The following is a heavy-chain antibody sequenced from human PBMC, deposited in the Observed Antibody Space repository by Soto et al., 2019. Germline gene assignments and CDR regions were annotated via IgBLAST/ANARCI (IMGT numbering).Heavy chain of an antibody. CDR2: ISSSSSSYI. CDR1: GFTFSSYS. J-gene: IGHJ4*02. Sequence: EVQLVESGGGLVKPGGSLRLSCAASGFTFSSYSMNWVRQAPGKGLEWVSSISSSSSSYIYYADSVKGRFTISRDNAKNSLYLQMNSLRAEDTAVYYCARVRGYSYGSLDYWGQGTLVTVSS. CDR3: ARVRGYSYGSLDY. D-gene: IGHD5-18*01. V-gene: IGHV3-21*01.